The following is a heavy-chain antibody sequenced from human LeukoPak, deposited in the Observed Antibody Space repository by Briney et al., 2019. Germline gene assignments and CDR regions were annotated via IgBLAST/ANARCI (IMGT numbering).Heavy chain of an antibody. D-gene: IGHD2-2*01. Sequence: PSQTLSLTCTVSGGSISSGSYYWSWIRQPAGKGLEWIGRIYTSGSTNYNPSLKSRVTISVDTSKNQFSLKLSSVTAADTAVYYCARVLCSSTSCYRPHFDYWGQGTLVTVSS. CDR1: GGSISSGSYY. J-gene: IGHJ4*02. V-gene: IGHV4-61*02. CDR3: ARVLCSSTSCYRPHFDY. CDR2: IYTSGST.